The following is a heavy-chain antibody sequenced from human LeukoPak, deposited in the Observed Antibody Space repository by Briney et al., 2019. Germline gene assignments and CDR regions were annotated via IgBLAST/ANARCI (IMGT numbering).Heavy chain of an antibody. V-gene: IGHV1-69*05. J-gene: IGHJ4*02. CDR1: GGTFSSYA. D-gene: IGHD5-24*01. CDR2: IIPIFGTA. CDR3: ARVRGELQLPYYFDY. Sequence: SVKVSCKASGGTFSSYAISWVRQAPGQGLEWMGGIIPIFGTANYAQKFQGRVTIATDESTSTAYMELSSLRSEDTAVYYCARVRGELQLPYYFDYWGQGTLVTVSS.